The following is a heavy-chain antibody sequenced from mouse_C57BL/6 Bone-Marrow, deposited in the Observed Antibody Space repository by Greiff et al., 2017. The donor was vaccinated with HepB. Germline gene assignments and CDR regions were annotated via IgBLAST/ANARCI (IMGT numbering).Heavy chain of an antibody. CDR3: ARDRGRGFAY. Sequence: EVKLVESGGGLVKPGGSLKLSCAASGFTFSSYAMSWVRQTPEKRLEWVATISDGGSYTYYPDNVKGRFTISRDNAKNNLYLQMSHLKSEDTAMYYCARDRGRGFAYWGQGTRVTVSA. CDR1: GFTFSSYA. CDR2: ISDGGSYT. J-gene: IGHJ3*01. V-gene: IGHV5-4*01. D-gene: IGHD3-3*01.